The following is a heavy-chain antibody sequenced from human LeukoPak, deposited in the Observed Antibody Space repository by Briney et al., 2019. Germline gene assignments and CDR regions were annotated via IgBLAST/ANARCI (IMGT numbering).Heavy chain of an antibody. CDR3: ARNKEYYYGSGSYYP. CDR2: INAGNGNT. V-gene: IGHV1-3*01. CDR1: GYTFTSYG. Sequence: ASVKVSCKASGYTFTSYGISWVRQAPGHGVEWMGWINAGNGNTKYSQKFQGRVTITRDTSASTAYMELSSLRSEDTAVYYCARNKEYYYGSGSYYPWGQGTLVTVSS. D-gene: IGHD3-10*01. J-gene: IGHJ5*02.